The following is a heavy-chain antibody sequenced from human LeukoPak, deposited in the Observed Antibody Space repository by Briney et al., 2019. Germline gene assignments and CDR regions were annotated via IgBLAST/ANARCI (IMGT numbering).Heavy chain of an antibody. J-gene: IGHJ4*02. V-gene: IGHV4-38-2*01. Sequence: SGTLCLTCAVSGYSISSGYYWGWIRQPPGKGLEGMGIIYHSGSTYYNPSLKSRVTISVDTSKNQFSLKLSSATAADTAVYYCARHLSGWYGPTYFDYWGQGTLVTVSS. CDR2: IYHSGST. D-gene: IGHD6-19*01. CDR3: ARHLSGWYGPTYFDY. CDR1: GYSISSGYY.